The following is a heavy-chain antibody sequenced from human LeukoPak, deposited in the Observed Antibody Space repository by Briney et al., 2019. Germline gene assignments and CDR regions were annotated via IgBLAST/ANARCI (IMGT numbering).Heavy chain of an antibody. D-gene: IGHD3-10*01. V-gene: IGHV3-74*01. Sequence: GGSLRLSCAASGFTFSSYGMHWVRQAPGKGLVWVSRISFDGSSTNYAESVKGRFTISRDNAKNTLYLQMNSLRVEDTAVYYCARDRGPRTGLMVREAYDYWGQGTLVTVSS. CDR3: ARDRGPRTGLMVREAYDY. CDR2: ISFDGSST. J-gene: IGHJ4*02. CDR1: GFTFSSYG.